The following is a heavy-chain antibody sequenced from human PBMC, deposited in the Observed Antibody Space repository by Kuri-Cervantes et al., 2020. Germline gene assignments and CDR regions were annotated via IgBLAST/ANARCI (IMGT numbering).Heavy chain of an antibody. V-gene: IGHV3-9*01. D-gene: IGHD1-26*01. CDR1: GFTFDDYA. CDR3: AKSAVGATNAELDY. J-gene: IGHJ4*02. CDR2: ISWNSGSI. Sequence: LSLTCAASGFTFDDYAMHWVRQAPGKGLEWVSGISWNSGSIGYADSVKGRFTISRDNAKNSLYLQMNSLRAEDTALYYCAKSAVGATNAELDYWGQGTLVTVSS.